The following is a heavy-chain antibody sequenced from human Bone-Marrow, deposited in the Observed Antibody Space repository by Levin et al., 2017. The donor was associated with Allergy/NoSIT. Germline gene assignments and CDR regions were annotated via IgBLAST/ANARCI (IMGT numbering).Heavy chain of an antibody. D-gene: IGHD3-9*01. J-gene: IGHJ6*03. CDR2: IYSGGMT. V-gene: IGHV3-53*01. CDR1: GFTVSSNY. Sequence: GGSLRLSCAASGFTVSSNYMSWVRQSPGKGLEWVSVIYSGGMTSYADAVKGRFTISRDSSKNTLYLQMNSLRAEDTAVYFCAREAYDVLTDYYYYFMDVWGKGTTVTVSS. CDR3: AREAYDVLTDYYYYFMDV.